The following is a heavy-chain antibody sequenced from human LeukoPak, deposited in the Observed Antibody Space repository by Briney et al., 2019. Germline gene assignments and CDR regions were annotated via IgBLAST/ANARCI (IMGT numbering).Heavy chain of an antibody. Sequence: SETLSLTCIVSGGSISTSNYYWGWVRQPPGKGLEWIGEINHSGYTNYNPSLKSRVTISVDTSKKQFSLRLNSVTAADTAVYYCARIWPDLRGRGTLVTVSS. CDR2: INHSGYT. J-gene: IGHJ2*01. V-gene: IGHV4-39*07. D-gene: IGHD3-10*01. CDR1: GGSISTSNYY. CDR3: ARIWPDL.